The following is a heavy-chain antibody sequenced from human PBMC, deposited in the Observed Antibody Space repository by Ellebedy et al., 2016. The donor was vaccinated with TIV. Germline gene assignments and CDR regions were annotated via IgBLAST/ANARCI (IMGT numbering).Heavy chain of an antibody. D-gene: IGHD2-2*01. CDR3: SRMGFEVPSAMLAY. CDR1: AFTFSTHS. CDR2: INGPSDTI. J-gene: IGHJ4*02. Sequence: GGSLRLXCAASAFTFSTHSMAWARQAPGKGLEWVSSINGPSDTIHYADSVKGRFTISRDNAKNSLYLQMNSLRAEDTAVYYCSRMGFEVPSAMLAYWGQGTLVPVSS. V-gene: IGHV3-21*01.